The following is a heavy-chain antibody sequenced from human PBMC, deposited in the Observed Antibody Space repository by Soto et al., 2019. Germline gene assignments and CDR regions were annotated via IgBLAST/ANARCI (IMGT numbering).Heavy chain of an antibody. D-gene: IGHD5-12*01. V-gene: IGHV4-59*01. CDR1: GGSISSNY. CDR3: ASGRDGYNFD. CDR2: IYYSGST. Sequence: QVQLQESGPGLVKPSETLSLTCAVSGGSISSNYCSWIRQPPGKGLEWIGYIYYSGSTNYNPSLKSRVTTSVDTSKNQFSLKLSSVTAADTAVYYCASGRDGYNFDWGQGTLVTVSS. J-gene: IGHJ4*02.